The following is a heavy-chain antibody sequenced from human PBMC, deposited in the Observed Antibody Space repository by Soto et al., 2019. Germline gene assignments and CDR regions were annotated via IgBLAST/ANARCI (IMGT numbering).Heavy chain of an antibody. CDR3: ARDDCNGGSCDGGHYLDL. CDR2: ISPKFGRT. V-gene: IGHV1-18*01. D-gene: IGHD2-15*01. Sequence: QVQLVQSGPEVKKAGASVKVSCTAPTDYIFLAYGFDWVRQAPGQGLEWMGWISPKFGRTNFARTLQDRFTMTTDVSTNSVSMELRDLRSDDTAVYYCARDDCNGGSCDGGHYLDLWGRGTPISVSS. CDR1: DYIFLAYG. J-gene: IGHJ2*01.